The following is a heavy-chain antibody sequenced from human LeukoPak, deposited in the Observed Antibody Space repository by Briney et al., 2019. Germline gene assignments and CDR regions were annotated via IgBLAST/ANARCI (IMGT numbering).Heavy chain of an antibody. CDR2: ISSSSSYI. V-gene: IGHV3-21*01. CDR3: ARDVDTAMVFDY. CDR1: GFTFSSYS. D-gene: IGHD5-18*01. J-gene: IGHJ4*02. Sequence: PGGSLRLSCAASGFTFSSYSMNWVRQAPGTGLEWVSSISSSSSYIYYADSVKGRFTISRDNAKNSLYLQMNSLRAEDTGVYYCARDVDTAMVFDYWGQGTLVTVSS.